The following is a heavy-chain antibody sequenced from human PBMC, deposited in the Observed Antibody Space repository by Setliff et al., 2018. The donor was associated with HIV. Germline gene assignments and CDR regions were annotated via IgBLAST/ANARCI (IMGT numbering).Heavy chain of an antibody. CDR2: ISSSGSI. CDR1: GDSISNDY. CDR3: ARMAGNSGYPFDN. J-gene: IGHJ4*02. Sequence: SETLSLTCSVSGDSISNDYWNWIRQPPGKGLEWIGYISSSGSINYNPSPKSRVTISVDTSKNQFSLKLTSVTAADTAFYFCARMAGNSGYPFDNWGQGTLVTVSS. D-gene: IGHD5-12*01. V-gene: IGHV4-4*09.